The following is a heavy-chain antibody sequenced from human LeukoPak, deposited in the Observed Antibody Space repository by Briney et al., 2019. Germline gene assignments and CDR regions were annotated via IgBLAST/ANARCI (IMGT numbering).Heavy chain of an antibody. Sequence: GASVKVSCKASGYTSTNYDINWVRQATGQGLEWMGWMNPNSGNTGYAQKFQGRVTITRNTSISTAYMELSSLRSEDTAVYYCARGDHDYGDCVEGWGQGTLVTVSS. J-gene: IGHJ4*02. CDR1: GYTSTNYD. V-gene: IGHV1-8*03. CDR2: MNPNSGNT. D-gene: IGHD4-17*01. CDR3: ARGDHDYGDCVEG.